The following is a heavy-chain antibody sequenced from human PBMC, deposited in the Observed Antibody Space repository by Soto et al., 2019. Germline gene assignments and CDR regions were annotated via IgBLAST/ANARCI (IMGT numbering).Heavy chain of an antibody. V-gene: IGHV3-30-3*01. Sequence: QVQLVESGGTVVQTGGSLRLSCAASGFPFFTYTMHWVRQAPGKGPEWVSLILYDGSNKDYAKSVKARFTISRDNSKSTLFQQMNSLRREDTGVYYYSRPRERYSGIDNWGQGTLVTVSS. CDR3: SRPRERYSGIDN. J-gene: IGHJ4*02. CDR1: GFPFFTYT. CDR2: ILYDGSNK. D-gene: IGHD1-26*01.